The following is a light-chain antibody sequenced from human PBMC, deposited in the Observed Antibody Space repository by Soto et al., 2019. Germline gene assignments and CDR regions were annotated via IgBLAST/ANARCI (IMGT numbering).Light chain of an antibody. J-gene: IGLJ1*01. CDR3: QVWDSSSDHYV. CDR1: SSNIVTYS. CDR2: SDN. Sequence: QSVLTQPPSASGTPGQTVTMSCSGSSSNIVTYSVSWYQHLPGTAPKLLVFSDNQRPSGVPDRFSGSKSGTSASLAISGLQSEDEADYYCQVWDSSSDHYVFGTGTKLTVL. V-gene: IGLV1-44*01.